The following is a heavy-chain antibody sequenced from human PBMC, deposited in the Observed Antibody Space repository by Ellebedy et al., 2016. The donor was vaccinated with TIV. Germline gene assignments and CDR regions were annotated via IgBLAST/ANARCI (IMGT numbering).Heavy chain of an antibody. Sequence: GESLKISCKGSAYSFISYWIGWVRQMPGKGLEWMGIIYPGDSNIIYSPSFQGQVIMSADKSISTTYLKWTSLKASDTAMYYCARPDRAIAADLDYWGQGTLVTVSS. V-gene: IGHV5-51*01. J-gene: IGHJ4*02. D-gene: IGHD6-13*01. CDR3: ARPDRAIAADLDY. CDR2: IYPGDSNI. CDR1: AYSFISYW.